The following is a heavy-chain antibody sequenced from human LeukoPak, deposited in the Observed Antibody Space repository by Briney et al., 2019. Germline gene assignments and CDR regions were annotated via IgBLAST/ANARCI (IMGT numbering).Heavy chain of an antibody. Sequence: SETLSLTCTVSGGSISSYYWSWIRQPPGKGLEWIGYIYYSGSTNYNPSLKSRVTISVDTSKNQFSLKLSSVTAADTAVYYCARGLKGTRIMNVWGKGTTVTVSS. V-gene: IGHV4-59*01. CDR2: IYYSGST. J-gene: IGHJ6*03. D-gene: IGHD2/OR15-2a*01. CDR3: ARGLKGTRIMNV. CDR1: GGSISSYY.